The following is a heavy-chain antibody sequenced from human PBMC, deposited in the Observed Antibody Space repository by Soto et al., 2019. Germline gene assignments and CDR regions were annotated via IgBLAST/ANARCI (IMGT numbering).Heavy chain of an antibody. V-gene: IGHV4-39*01. CDR1: GGSISSSSFH. CDR3: ARRERAAGTDWWFDP. D-gene: IGHD6-13*01. Sequence: QLQLQESGPGLVKPSETLSLTCTVSGGSISSSSFHWGWIRQPPGKGLEWIGSLYYSGSTDYSPSLKSRVTISVDTSKDQFSLKLSSVTAADTAVYYCARRERAAGTDWWFDPWGQGTLVTVSS. J-gene: IGHJ5*02. CDR2: LYYSGST.